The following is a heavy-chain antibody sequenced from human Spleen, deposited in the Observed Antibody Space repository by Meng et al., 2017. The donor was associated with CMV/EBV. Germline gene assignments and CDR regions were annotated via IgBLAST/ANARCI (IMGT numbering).Heavy chain of an antibody. V-gene: IGHV3-23*03. D-gene: IGHD6-13*01. CDR1: GFTFSSSA. CDR2: IYGDNGST. CDR3: ARRAAGGWFDP. J-gene: IGHJ5*02. Sequence: LSCAASGFTFSSSAMTWVRQAPGKGLEWVSVIYGDNGSTLYADSVKGRFTISRDNSKNTLYLQMNRLTTDDTADYYCARRAAGGWFDPWGQGTLVTVSS.